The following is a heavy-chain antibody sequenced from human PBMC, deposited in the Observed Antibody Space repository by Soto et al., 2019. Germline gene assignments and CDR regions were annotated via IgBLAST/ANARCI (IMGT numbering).Heavy chain of an antibody. V-gene: IGHV4-59*08. D-gene: IGHD3-10*01. CDR1: GGSISSYY. Sequence: SETLSLTCTVSGGSISSYYWSWIRQPPGKGLEWIGYIYYSGSTNYNPSLKSRVTISVDTSKNQFPLKLSSVTAADTAVYYCARRASGSKRGYFDYWGQGTLVTVSS. CDR2: IYYSGST. J-gene: IGHJ4*02. CDR3: ARRASGSKRGYFDY.